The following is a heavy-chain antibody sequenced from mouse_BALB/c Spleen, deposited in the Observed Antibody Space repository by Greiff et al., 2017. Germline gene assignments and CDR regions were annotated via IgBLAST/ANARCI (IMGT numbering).Heavy chain of an antibody. CDR1: GFTFSDYY. J-gene: IGHJ2*01. V-gene: IGHV5-4*02. CDR2: ISYGGSYT. CDR3: AREERGYFDY. Sequence: EVQLVESGGGLVKPGGSLKLSCAASGFTFSDYYMYWVRQTPEKRLEWVATISYGGSYTYYPDSVKGRFTISRDNAKNNLYLQMSSLKSEDTAMYYCAREERGYFDYWGQGTTLTVSS.